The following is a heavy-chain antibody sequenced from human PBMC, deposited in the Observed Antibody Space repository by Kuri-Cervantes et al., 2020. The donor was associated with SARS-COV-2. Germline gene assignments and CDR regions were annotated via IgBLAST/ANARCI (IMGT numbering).Heavy chain of an antibody. V-gene: IGHV1-18*04. CDR2: IGTNNGNK. CDR3: ARKGVVVPTPVDYYYAMDV. CDR1: GYTFTGYY. Sequence: ASVKVSCKASGYTFTGYYMHWVRQAPGQGLEWMGWIGTNNGNKVYAQKFQGRVTMTTDTSTNTASMELTSLRSDDTAVYYCARKGVVVPTPVDYYYAMDVWGKGTTVTVSS. J-gene: IGHJ6*04. D-gene: IGHD2-2*01.